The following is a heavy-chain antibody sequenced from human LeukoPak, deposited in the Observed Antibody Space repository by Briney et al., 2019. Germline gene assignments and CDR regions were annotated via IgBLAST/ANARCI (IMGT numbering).Heavy chain of an antibody. V-gene: IGHV3-64D*09. J-gene: IGHJ6*02. CDR1: GFTFSSYA. Sequence: GGSLRLSCSASGFTFSSYAMHWVRQAPGKGLEYVSAISSNGGSTYYADSVKGRFTISRDNSKNTLYLQMSSLRAEETAVYYCVKDRAAAGTGYYYGMDVWGQGTTVTVSS. CDR3: VKDRAAAGTGYYYGMDV. D-gene: IGHD6-13*01. CDR2: ISSNGGST.